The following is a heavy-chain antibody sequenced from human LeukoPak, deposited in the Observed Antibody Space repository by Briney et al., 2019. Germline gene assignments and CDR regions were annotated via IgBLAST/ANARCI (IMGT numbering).Heavy chain of an antibody. J-gene: IGHJ4*02. Sequence: PGGSLRLSCAASGFTFSSYGMHWVRQAPGKGLEWVAVISYDGSNKYYADSVKGRFTISRDNSKNTLYLQMNSLRAEDTAVYYCATSDFIVGAPFDYWGQGTLVTVSS. V-gene: IGHV3-30*03. CDR3: ATSDFIVGAPFDY. D-gene: IGHD1-26*01. CDR2: ISYDGSNK. CDR1: GFTFSSYG.